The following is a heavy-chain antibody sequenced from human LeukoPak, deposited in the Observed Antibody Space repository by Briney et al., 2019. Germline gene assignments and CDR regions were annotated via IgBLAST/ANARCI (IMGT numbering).Heavy chain of an antibody. CDR1: GISLSDHY. Sequence: GGSLRVSCAASGISLSDHYMNWIRQAPGKGLEWLSYISSSGRTIAYADSVKGRFTISRDNAKNSLWLQMNSLRADDTAVYYCARTKSEPTYGQHHGLDNWGQGTLVTVSS. CDR2: ISSSGRTI. J-gene: IGHJ4*02. CDR3: ARTKSEPTYGQHHGLDN. D-gene: IGHD2-8*01. V-gene: IGHV3-11*01.